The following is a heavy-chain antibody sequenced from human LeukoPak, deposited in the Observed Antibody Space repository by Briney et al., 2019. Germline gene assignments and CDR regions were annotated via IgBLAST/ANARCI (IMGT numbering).Heavy chain of an antibody. V-gene: IGHV3-7*01. J-gene: IGHJ6*03. CDR1: GFTFSSYW. D-gene: IGHD6-13*01. Sequence: GGSLRLSCAASGFTFSSYWMSWVRQAPGKGLEWVANIKQDGSEKYYVDSVKGRFTISRDNAKNSLYLQMNSLRAEDTAVYYCARDLVYSSSWTKRLYYYYMDVWGKGTTVTVSS. CDR2: IKQDGSEK. CDR3: ARDLVYSSSWTKRLYYYYMDV.